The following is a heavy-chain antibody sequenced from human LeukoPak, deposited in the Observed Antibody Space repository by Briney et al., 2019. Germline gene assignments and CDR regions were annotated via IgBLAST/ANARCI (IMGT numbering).Heavy chain of an antibody. CDR2: IKSKTDGGTT. CDR1: GFTVSSNY. J-gene: IGHJ4*02. V-gene: IGHV3-15*01. CDR3: TTTWFYDILTGYPLDY. Sequence: RAGGSLRLSCVASGFTVSSNYMSWVRQAPGKGLEWVGHIKSKTDGGTTDYAAPVKGRFTISRDDSKNTVYLQMTSLKTEDTAVYYCTTTWFYDILTGYPLDYWGQGTLVTVSS. D-gene: IGHD3-9*01.